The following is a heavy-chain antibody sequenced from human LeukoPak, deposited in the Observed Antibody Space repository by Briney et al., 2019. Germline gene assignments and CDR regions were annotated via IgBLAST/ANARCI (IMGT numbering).Heavy chain of an antibody. CDR2: IYHSGST. V-gene: IGHV4-38-2*01. D-gene: IGHD5-18*01. CDR3: ARLGYSYGSDWHFDF. J-gene: IGHJ2*01. CDR1: GYSISSGYY. Sequence: SETLSLTCAVSGYSISSGYYWGWIRQPPGKGLEWIGSIYHSGSTYYNPSLKSRVTISVDTSKNQFSLKLSSVTAADTAVYYCARLGYSYGSDWHFDFWGRGTLVTVSS.